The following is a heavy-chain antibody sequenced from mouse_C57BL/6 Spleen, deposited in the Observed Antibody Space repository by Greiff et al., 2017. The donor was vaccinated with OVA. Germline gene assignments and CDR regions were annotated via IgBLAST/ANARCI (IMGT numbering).Heavy chain of an antibody. CDR3: ARGDGSSYGYDDV. J-gene: IGHJ1*03. Sequence: EVQREESGGDLVKPGGSLKLSCAASGFTFSSYGMYWVRQTPDQRLEWVATISSGGSYTYYPDSVKGRFTISRDNATNTLYLQMSSLKAEETGMYSCARGDGSSYGYDDVWGTGTTVTVSS. CDR1: GFTFSSYG. V-gene: IGHV5-6*01. D-gene: IGHD1-1*01. CDR2: ISSGGSYT.